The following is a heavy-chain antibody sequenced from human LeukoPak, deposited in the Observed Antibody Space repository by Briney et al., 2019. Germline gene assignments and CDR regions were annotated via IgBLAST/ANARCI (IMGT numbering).Heavy chain of an antibody. Sequence: ASETLSLTCSVSGVSISSGSNYWGWIRQPPGKTLEWIGSIYSSGSTYYNPSLKSRVIILFDTAKNHFSLNLSSVTAADTAVYYCARSGTYRYSSTHDYWGQGTQITVSS. V-gene: IGHV4-39*07. CDR3: ARSGTYRYSSTHDY. CDR2: IYSSGST. D-gene: IGHD2-2*01. CDR1: GVSISSGSNY. J-gene: IGHJ4*02.